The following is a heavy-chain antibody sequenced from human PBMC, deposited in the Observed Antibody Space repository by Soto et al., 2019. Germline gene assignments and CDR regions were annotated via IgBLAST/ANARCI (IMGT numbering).Heavy chain of an antibody. Sequence: GGSLRLSCAASGFTFSSDAMHWVRQAPGKGLEWVAVISDDRSNKYYSDSVKGRFTISRDNSKNTLYLQMNSLRPEDSAVYYCARDPPAGGYSYGAFYRMDVWGPGTTVTV. D-gene: IGHD5-18*01. V-gene: IGHV3-30*03. CDR3: ARDPPAGGYSYGAFYRMDV. J-gene: IGHJ6*02. CDR2: ISDDRSNK. CDR1: GFTFSSDA.